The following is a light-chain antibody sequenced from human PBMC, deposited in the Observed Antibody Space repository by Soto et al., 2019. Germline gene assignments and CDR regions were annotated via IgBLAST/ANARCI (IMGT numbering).Light chain of an antibody. J-gene: IGLJ2*01. CDR3: SSYTSSSTISVV. CDR1: SSDVGGYNY. V-gene: IGLV2-14*01. Sequence: QSALTQPASVSGSPGQSITISCTGTSSDVGGYNYVSWYQQHPGKAPKLMIYDVSNRPSGVSNRFSGSKSGNTASLTISVLQAEDEADYYCSSYTSSSTISVVFGGGTQLTVL. CDR2: DVS.